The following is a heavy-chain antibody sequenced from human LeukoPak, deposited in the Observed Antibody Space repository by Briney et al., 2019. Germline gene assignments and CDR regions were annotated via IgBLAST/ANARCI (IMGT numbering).Heavy chain of an antibody. J-gene: IGHJ4*02. CDR1: GGSISSNTYH. V-gene: IGHV4-61*01. D-gene: IGHD6-19*01. CDR3: ARFRGSGWYYFDS. Sequence: SETLSLTCTVSGGSISSNTYHWSWIRQPPGKGLEWIGYMYYTGATSHNPSLKSRVTISLDTSKNQFSLKLHSVTAADTAVYYCARFRGSGWYYFDSWGQGTLSPSPQ. CDR2: MYYTGAT.